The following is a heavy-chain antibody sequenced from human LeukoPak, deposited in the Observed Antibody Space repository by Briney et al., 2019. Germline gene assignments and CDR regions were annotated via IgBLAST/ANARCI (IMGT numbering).Heavy chain of an antibody. V-gene: IGHV3-73*01. CDR3: TRPHIVVEPDY. J-gene: IGHJ4*02. Sequence: SGGSLRLSCAASGFTFSGSAMCGVCQAPGKGLWCVGLIRSKANSYATAYAASVKGRFTISRDDSKNTAYLQMNSLKTEDTAVYYCTRPHIVVEPDYWGQGTLVTVSS. CDR2: IRSKANSYAT. CDR1: GFTFSGSA. D-gene: IGHD2-21*01.